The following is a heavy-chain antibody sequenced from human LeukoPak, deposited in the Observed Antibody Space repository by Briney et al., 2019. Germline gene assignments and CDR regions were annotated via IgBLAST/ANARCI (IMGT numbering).Heavy chain of an antibody. CDR2: ISGSGGST. CDR1: GFTFSTYA. D-gene: IGHD3-16*01. V-gene: IGHV3-23*01. CDR3: AKGLITFHFDY. J-gene: IGHJ4*02. Sequence: GGSLRLSCAAAGFTFSTYAMSWVRQARGKGLEWVSAISGSGGSTYYADSVKGRFTISRDNSKNTLYLQMNSLRAEDTAVYYCAKGLITFHFDYWGQGTLVTVSS.